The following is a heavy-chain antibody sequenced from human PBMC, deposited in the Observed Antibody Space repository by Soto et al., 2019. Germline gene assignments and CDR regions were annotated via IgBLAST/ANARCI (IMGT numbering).Heavy chain of an antibody. J-gene: IGHJ4*02. Sequence: SETLSLTCTVSGGSISTYYWSWIRQPPGKGLEWVGYIYYTGTSKYNPSLKSRVTISVDSSKNQFSLKLDSVTAADTAVYYCARLGGYYQAFDNWGQGTLVTVSS. CDR2: IYYTGTS. CDR3: ARLGGYYQAFDN. V-gene: IGHV4-59*08. D-gene: IGHD3-3*01. CDR1: GGSISTYY.